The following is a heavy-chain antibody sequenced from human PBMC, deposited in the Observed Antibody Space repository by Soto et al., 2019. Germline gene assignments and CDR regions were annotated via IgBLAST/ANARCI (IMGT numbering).Heavy chain of an antibody. J-gene: IGHJ4*02. D-gene: IGHD3-10*01. CDR2: VNGDGTTT. Sequence: EVQLVESGGGLVQPGGSLRLSCAASGFTFNSYWIHWVRQAPGEGLVWVSRVNGDGTTTNYADSVKGRFASSRDNAKNTLYLQMNSLRAEDTAAYYCARGGFGAFYLDSWGQGTLVTVSS. V-gene: IGHV3-74*01. CDR3: ARGGFGAFYLDS. CDR1: GFTFNSYW.